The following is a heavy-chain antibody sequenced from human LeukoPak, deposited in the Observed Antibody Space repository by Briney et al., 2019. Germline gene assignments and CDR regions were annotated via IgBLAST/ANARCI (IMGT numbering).Heavy chain of an antibody. J-gene: IGHJ4*02. CDR2: MYISGST. Sequence: PSETLSLICTVSGGSVSSFYWSWFRQPAGKGLEWIGRMYISGSTKYNPSLKSRVIMSIDTSRNQLSLKLSSVTAADTAVYYCARDKRDTSRWGPPFAFWGQGTLVTVSS. CDR3: ARDKRDTSRWGPPFAF. CDR1: GGSVSSFY. V-gene: IGHV4-4*07. D-gene: IGHD2-2*01.